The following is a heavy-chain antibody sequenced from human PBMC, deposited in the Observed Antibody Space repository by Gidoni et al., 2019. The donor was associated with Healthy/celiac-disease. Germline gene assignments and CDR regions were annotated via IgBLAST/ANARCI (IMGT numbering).Heavy chain of an antibody. Sequence: QLQLQESGPGLVKPSETLSLTCTVSGCSISSSSYYWGWIRQPPGTGLEWIGSIYYSGSTYYNPSLKSRVTISVDTSKNQFSLKLSSVTAADTAVYYCARQYYDFWSGYFQGSFYFDYWGQGTLVTVSS. D-gene: IGHD3-3*01. CDR3: ARQYYDFWSGYFQGSFYFDY. V-gene: IGHV4-39*01. CDR2: IYYSGST. J-gene: IGHJ4*02. CDR1: GCSISSSSYY.